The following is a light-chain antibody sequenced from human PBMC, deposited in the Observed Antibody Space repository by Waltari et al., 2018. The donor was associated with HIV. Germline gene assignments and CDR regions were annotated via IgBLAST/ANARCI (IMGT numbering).Light chain of an antibody. CDR3: GTWDSSLSATPV. CDR1: SSNPDNNL. J-gene: IGLJ2*01. Sequence: QSVLTQPPSVSAAPGQLVTISCSGSSSNPDNNLISWYQQLPGTAPKLLIYENNKRPSGIPDRFSGSKSGTSATLGITGLQTGDEANYYCGTWDSSLSATPVFGGGTKLTVL. CDR2: ENN. V-gene: IGLV1-51*01.